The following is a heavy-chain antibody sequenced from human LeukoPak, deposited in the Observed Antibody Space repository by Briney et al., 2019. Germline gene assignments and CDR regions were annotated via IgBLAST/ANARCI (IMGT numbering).Heavy chain of an antibody. V-gene: IGHV4-34*01. CDR3: ARVPRQGFYYGLKFDP. CDR2: INHSGST. CDR1: GGSFSGYY. J-gene: IGHJ5*02. Sequence: SETLSLTCAVYGGSFSGYYWSWIRQPPGKGLEWIGEINHSGSTNYNPPLKSRVTISVDTSKNQFSLKLSSVTAADTAVYYCARVPRQGFYYGLKFDPWGQGTLVTVSS. D-gene: IGHD3-10*01.